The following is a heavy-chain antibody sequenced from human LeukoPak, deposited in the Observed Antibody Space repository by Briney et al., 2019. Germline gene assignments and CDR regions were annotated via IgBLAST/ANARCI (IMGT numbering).Heavy chain of an antibody. CDR1: GGSISSYY. D-gene: IGHD3-22*01. J-gene: IGHJ4*02. CDR2: IYYSGST. CDR3: ARHRTYYYDSSGYPDFDY. V-gene: IGHV4-59*08. Sequence: SETLSLTCTVSGGSISSYYWSWIRQPPGKGLEWIGYIYYSGSTNYNPSLKSRVTISVDTSKNQFSLKLSSMTAADTAVYYCARHRTYYYDSSGYPDFDYWGQGTLVTVSS.